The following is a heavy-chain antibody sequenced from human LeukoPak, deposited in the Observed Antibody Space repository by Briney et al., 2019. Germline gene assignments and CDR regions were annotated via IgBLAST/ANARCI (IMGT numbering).Heavy chain of an antibody. CDR1: GFTFSNYA. CDR3: AKDHSSCRHMSCLLHQD. Sequence: QTGGSLRLSCAASGFTFSNYAMSWVRQAPGKGLEWFSAISGGGDYTWMLDSVEGRFTTSRDNSKNILYLQMNSLRAEDTATYYCAKDHSSCRHMSCLLHQDWGQGTLVTVSS. CDR2: ISGGGDYT. V-gene: IGHV3-23*01. D-gene: IGHD2-15*01. J-gene: IGHJ4*02.